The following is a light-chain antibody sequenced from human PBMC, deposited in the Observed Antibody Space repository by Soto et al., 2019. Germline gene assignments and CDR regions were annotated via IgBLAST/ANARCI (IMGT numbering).Light chain of an antibody. J-gene: IGLJ1*01. CDR2: GVT. CDR1: HNDIGTYDY. Sequence: QSVLTQATAVSGSPGQSITISCTGNHNDIGTYDYVSWYQQHPGRAPRLLIHGVTTRPSGISDRFSASKSGLTASLTISGLQPEDEADYYCSSFTSNRIYVFGPGTKVT. V-gene: IGLV2-14*03. CDR3: SSFTSNRIYV.